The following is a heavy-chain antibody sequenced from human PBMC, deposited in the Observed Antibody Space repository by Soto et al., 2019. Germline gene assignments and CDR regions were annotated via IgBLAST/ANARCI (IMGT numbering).Heavy chain of an antibody. V-gene: IGHV3-13*01. CDR2: IGTAGDT. D-gene: IGHD2-15*01. CDR3: ARGGGYCSGGSCLDAFDI. CDR1: GFTFSSYD. J-gene: IGHJ3*02. Sequence: EVQLVESGGGLVQPGGSLRLSCAASGFTFSSYDMHWVRQATGKGLEWVSAIGTAGDTYYPGSVKGRFTISRENAKNSLYLQMNSLRAGDTAVYYCARGGGYCSGGSCLDAFDIWGQGTMVTVSS.